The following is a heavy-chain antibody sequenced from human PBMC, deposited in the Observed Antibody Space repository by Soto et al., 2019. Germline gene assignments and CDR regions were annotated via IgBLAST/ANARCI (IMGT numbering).Heavy chain of an antibody. D-gene: IGHD3-9*01. J-gene: IGHJ6*02. CDR1: GGSFRNYG. V-gene: IGHV1-69*01. CDR2: IMPIFGTA. CDR3: ARYRDYDLLTAREYAFAV. Sequence: QVQLVQSGAEVKKPGSSVRVSCKGSGGSFRNYGITWVRQAPGQGLEWMGGIMPIFGTANYAQKFQGRVTRSGDELTTKVSLELSRVSSDDTAVYFCARYRDYDLLTAREYAFAVWGQGNKVDVS.